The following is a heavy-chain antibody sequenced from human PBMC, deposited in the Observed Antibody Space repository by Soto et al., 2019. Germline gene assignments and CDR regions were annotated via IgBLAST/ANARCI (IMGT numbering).Heavy chain of an antibody. CDR1: GGTFGSYA. Sequence: SVKVSCKASGGTFGSYAITWVRRAPGQGLEWLGGIIPIINSPAYAQKFQARVVITADEITNTAYMELNSLRFDDTAVYYCAREAPYCNSATCPNFYDMDVWGQGTTVTVSS. CDR2: IIPIINSP. D-gene: IGHD2-2*01. J-gene: IGHJ6*02. CDR3: AREAPYCNSATCPNFYDMDV. V-gene: IGHV1-69*13.